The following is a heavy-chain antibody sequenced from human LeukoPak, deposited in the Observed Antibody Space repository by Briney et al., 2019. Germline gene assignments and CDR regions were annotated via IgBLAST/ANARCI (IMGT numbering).Heavy chain of an antibody. CDR2: IDPSGGST. CDR1: GYSFTSYY. V-gene: IGHV1-46*01. CDR3: ASLGSGSSPIIDFDF. J-gene: IGHJ4*02. D-gene: IGHD3-10*01. Sequence: ASVKVSCEASGYSFTSYYMHWVRQAPGQGLEWMGIIDPSGGSTNYAQRFQGRITMTRDTSTRTVYMELSSLRSEDTAIYYCASLGSGSSPIIDFDFWGQGTLVTVSS.